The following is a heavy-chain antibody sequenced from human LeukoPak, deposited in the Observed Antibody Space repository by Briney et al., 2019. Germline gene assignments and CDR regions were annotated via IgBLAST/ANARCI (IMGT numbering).Heavy chain of an antibody. CDR1: GFTFSSYA. Sequence: GGSLRLSCAASGFTFSSYAMHWVRQAPGKGLEWVAVISYDGSNKYYADSVKGRSTISRDNSKNTLYLQMNSLRAEDTAVYYCARPPGGDYDFSAFDYWGQGTLVTVSS. CDR2: ISYDGSNK. J-gene: IGHJ4*02. D-gene: IGHD3-3*01. CDR3: ARPPGGDYDFSAFDY. V-gene: IGHV3-30-3*01.